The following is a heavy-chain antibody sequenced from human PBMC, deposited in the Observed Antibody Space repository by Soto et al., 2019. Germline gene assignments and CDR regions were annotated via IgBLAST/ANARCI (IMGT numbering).Heavy chain of an antibody. CDR3: ASAYCGGDCSVLYYYYGMDV. V-gene: IGHV1-18*01. CDR1: GYTVSRYG. J-gene: IGHJ6*02. Sequence: QVQLVQAGAEVKKPGASVTVSCKASGYTVSRYGISWVRQAPGPGLEWMGWISAYNGNTNYAQKLQGRVTMTTDTSTSTAYMELRSLRSDDTAVYYCASAYCGGDCSVLYYYYGMDVWGQGTTVTVSS. CDR2: ISAYNGNT. D-gene: IGHD2-21*02.